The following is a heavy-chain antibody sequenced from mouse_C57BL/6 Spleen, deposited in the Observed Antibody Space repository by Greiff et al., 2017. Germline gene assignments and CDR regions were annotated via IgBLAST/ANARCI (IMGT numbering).Heavy chain of an antibody. CDR2: FDPGDGDT. D-gene: IGHD3-2*02. CDR1: GFNIKDYY. V-gene: IGHV14-2*01. J-gene: IGHJ3*01. Sequence: EVQLQQSGAELVKPGASVKLSCTASGFNIKDYYMHWVKQRTEQGLEWIGRFDPGDGDTKYAQKFQGKATLTADTSSNTAYLQLSSLASEDAAVYYCALTAQAAGFAYWGQGTLVTVSA. CDR3: ALTAQAAGFAY.